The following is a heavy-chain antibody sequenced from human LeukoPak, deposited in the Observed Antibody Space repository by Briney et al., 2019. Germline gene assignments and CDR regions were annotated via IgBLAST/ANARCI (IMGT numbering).Heavy chain of an antibody. CDR1: GITFGDYA. D-gene: IGHD3-10*01. V-gene: IGHV3-49*03. CDR2: IRSNAYGGTT. CDR3: TRDLGGGIRYAFDM. J-gene: IGHJ3*02. Sequence: GGSLRLSCTASGITFGDYAMNWFRQAPGKGLEWVGSIRSNAYGGTTEYAASVKGRFTISRDDSKSIAYLQMNSLKTEDTAVYYCTRDLGGGIRYAFDMWGQGIMVTVSS.